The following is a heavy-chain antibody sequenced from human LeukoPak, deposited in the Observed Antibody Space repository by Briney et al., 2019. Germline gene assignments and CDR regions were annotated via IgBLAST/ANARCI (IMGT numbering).Heavy chain of an antibody. V-gene: IGHV4-59*01. J-gene: IGHJ4*02. CDR1: GGSISSYY. CDR3: ARFPFYYGSGTYLGYYFDY. Sequence: SETLSLTCTVSGGSISSYYWSWIRQPPEKGLEWIGYIYYSGSTNYNPSLKSRVTISVDTSKNQFSLKLSSVTAADTAVYYCARFPFYYGSGTYLGYYFDYWGQGTLVSVSS. D-gene: IGHD3-10*01. CDR2: IYYSGST.